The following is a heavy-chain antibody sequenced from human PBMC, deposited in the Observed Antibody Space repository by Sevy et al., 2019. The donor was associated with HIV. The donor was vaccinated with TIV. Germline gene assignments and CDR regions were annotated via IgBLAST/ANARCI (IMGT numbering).Heavy chain of an antibody. CDR1: GFTFSSYA. CDR2: MSGSGGTT. J-gene: IGHJ4*02. Sequence: GGSLRLSCAASGFTFSSYAMSWVRQAPGKGLEWVSAMSGSGGTTFYADSVKGRFTISRDNIKNTLYLQMNSLRAEDSAVYHCAKGLRISDSGSYYTRYFDLWGQGTMVTVSS. V-gene: IGHV3-23*01. D-gene: IGHD3-10*01. CDR3: AKGLRISDSGSYYTRYFDL.